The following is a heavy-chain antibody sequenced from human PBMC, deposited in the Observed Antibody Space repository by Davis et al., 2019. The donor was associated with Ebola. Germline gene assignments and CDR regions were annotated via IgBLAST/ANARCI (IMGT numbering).Heavy chain of an antibody. Sequence: PGGSLRLSCAASGFTFSNSGMHWVRQAPGKGLEWVANIKQDASEKYYVDSVKGRFTISRDTAKNSLYLQMNSLRVEDTAVFYCARGSDSSSLDYWGQGTLVTVSS. CDR2: IKQDASEK. CDR3: ARGSDSSSLDY. D-gene: IGHD6-6*01. J-gene: IGHJ4*02. CDR1: GFTFSNSG. V-gene: IGHV3-7*01.